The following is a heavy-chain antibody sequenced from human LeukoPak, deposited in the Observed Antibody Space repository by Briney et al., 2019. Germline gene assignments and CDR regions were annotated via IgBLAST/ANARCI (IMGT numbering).Heavy chain of an antibody. V-gene: IGHV4-34*01. CDR3: ARESEGSYSSGWYGGYYYYYMDV. CDR1: GGSFSGYY. D-gene: IGHD6-19*01. J-gene: IGHJ6*03. Sequence: PSETLSLTCAVYGGSFSGYYWSWIRQPPGKGLEWIGEINHSGSTNYNPSLKSRVTISVDTSKDQFSLKLSSVTAADTAVYYCARESEGSYSSGWYGGYYYYYMDVWGKGTTVTVSS. CDR2: INHSGST.